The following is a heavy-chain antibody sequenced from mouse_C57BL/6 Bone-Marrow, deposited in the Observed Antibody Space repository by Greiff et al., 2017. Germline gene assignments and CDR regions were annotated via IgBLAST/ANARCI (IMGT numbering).Heavy chain of an antibody. CDR2: IDPENGDT. V-gene: IGHV14-4*01. J-gene: IGHJ3*01. CDR3: TTWDDSSWFAY. CDR1: GFNIKDDY. D-gene: IGHD2-4*01. Sequence: DVQLQESGAELVRPGASVKLSCTASGFNIKDDYMHWVKQRPEQGLEWIGWIDPENGDTEYASKFQGKATITANTSSNTAYLQLSSLTSEDTAVYYCTTWDDSSWFAYWGQGTLVTVSA.